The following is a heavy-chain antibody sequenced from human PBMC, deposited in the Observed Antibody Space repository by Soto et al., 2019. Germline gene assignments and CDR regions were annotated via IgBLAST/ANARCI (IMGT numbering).Heavy chain of an antibody. J-gene: IGHJ3*02. CDR3: ARGMWSDSFDI. CDR1: GDFFTGWF. V-gene: IGHV4-34*02. D-gene: IGHD3-3*01. CDR2: INDGGRT. Sequence: QVQIRQWGAGLLKPSETLSLTCGVQGDFFTGWFWTWIRQTPGKGLEWIGEINDGGRTKYNPSLQRRVTISVDPPNNQFSLNLKSLTAADTAVYYRARGMWSDSFDIWGQGTMVTVSS.